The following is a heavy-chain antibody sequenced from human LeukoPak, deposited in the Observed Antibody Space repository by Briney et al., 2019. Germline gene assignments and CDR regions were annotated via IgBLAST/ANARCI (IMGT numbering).Heavy chain of an antibody. V-gene: IGHV4-30-4*01. Sequence: SETLSLTCTVSGGSISSGDYYWSWIRQPPGKGLEWIGYIYYSGSTYYNPSLKSRVTISVDTSKNQFSLKLSSVTAADTAVYYCARDLYGAYEDAFDIWGQRTMVTVSS. CDR3: ARDLYGAYEDAFDI. CDR2: IYYSGST. D-gene: IGHD4-17*01. J-gene: IGHJ3*02. CDR1: GGSISSGDYY.